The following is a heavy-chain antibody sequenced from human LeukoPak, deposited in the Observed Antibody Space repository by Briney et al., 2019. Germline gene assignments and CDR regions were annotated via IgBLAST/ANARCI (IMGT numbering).Heavy chain of an antibody. CDR1: GGSISSGDYY. J-gene: IGHJ5*02. CDR3: ARDRITIFGVVQNWFDP. V-gene: IGHV4-30-4*08. D-gene: IGHD3-3*01. Sequence: SQTLSLTCTVSGGSISSGDYYWGWIRQPPGKGLEWIGYIYYSGSTYYNPSLKSRVTISVDSSKNQFSLKLSSVTAADTAVYYCARDRITIFGVVQNWFDPWGQGTLVTVS. CDR2: IYYSGST.